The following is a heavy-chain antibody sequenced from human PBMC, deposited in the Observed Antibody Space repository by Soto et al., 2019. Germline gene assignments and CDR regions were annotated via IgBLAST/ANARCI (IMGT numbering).Heavy chain of an antibody. CDR3: ARGVYYGSGSWGVYYYGMDV. CDR1: GGSFSGYY. CDR2: INHSGST. Sequence: SETLSLTCAVYGGSFSGYYWSWIRQPPGKGLEWIGEINHSGSTNYNPSLKSRVTISVDTSKDQFSLKLSSVTAADTAVYYCARGVYYGSGSWGVYYYGMDVWGQGTTVTVSS. D-gene: IGHD3-10*01. J-gene: IGHJ6*02. V-gene: IGHV4-34*01.